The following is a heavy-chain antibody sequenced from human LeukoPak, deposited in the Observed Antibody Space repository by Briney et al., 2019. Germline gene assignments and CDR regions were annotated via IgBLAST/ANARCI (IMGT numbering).Heavy chain of an antibody. CDR2: MNPNSGNT. CDR1: GYTFTSYD. Sequence: ASVKVSCKASGYTFTSYDINWVRQATGQGLEWMGWMNPNSGNTGYAQKFQGRVTMTRNTSISTAYMELSSLRSEDTDVYYCASGLIVATMQYYYYGMDVWGQGTTVTVSS. J-gene: IGHJ6*02. CDR3: ASGLIVATMQYYYYGMDV. D-gene: IGHD5-12*01. V-gene: IGHV1-8*01.